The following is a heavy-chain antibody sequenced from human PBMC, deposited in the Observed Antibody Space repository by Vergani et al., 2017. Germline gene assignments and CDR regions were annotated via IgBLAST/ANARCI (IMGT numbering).Heavy chain of an antibody. Sequence: QVQLQESGPGLVKPSETLSLTCTVSGGSISSYYWSWIRQPPGKGLEWIGYIYYSGSTNYNPSLKSRVTISVDTSKNQFSLKLSSVTAADTAVYYCARDSAVAAGTRGCVYWGQGTLVTVSS. CDR1: GGSISSYY. CDR3: ARDSAVAAGTRGCVY. D-gene: IGHD6-13*01. V-gene: IGHV4-59*01. J-gene: IGHJ4*02. CDR2: IYYSGST.